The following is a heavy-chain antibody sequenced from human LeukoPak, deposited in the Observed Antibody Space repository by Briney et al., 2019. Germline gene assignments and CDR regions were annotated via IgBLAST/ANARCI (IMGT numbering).Heavy chain of an antibody. CDR2: IYHSGST. J-gene: IGHJ5*02. D-gene: IGHD2-2*01. CDR1: GYSISSGDY. V-gene: IGHV4-38-2*01. Sequence: SETLSLTCAVSGYSISSGDYWAWIRQPPGKGLEWIGSIYHSGSTHYNPSLKSRVTISVDTSKNQFALKLSSAAAADTAVYYCARNYSNFVVVSAVSNNWFDPWGQGTLVTVSS. CDR3: ARNYSNFVVVSAVSNNWFDP.